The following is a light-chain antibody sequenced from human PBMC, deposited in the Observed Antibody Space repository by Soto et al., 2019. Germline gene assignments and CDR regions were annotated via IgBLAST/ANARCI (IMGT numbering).Light chain of an antibody. Sequence: DIQMTQSPSTLSASVGDSVSITCRASQAISGWLAWYQQKPGKAPEHLIFDVSISESGVPSRFSGSGSGREYTLTISSLQPDDYATYFCQQYHTYSTLGQGTKVDIK. J-gene: IGKJ1*01. CDR2: DVS. CDR1: QAISGW. CDR3: QQYHTYST. V-gene: IGKV1-5*01.